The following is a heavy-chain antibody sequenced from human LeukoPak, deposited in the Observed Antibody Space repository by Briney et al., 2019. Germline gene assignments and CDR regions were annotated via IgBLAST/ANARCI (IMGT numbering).Heavy chain of an antibody. J-gene: IGHJ4*02. CDR2: FDPEDGET. D-gene: IGHD6-6*01. CDR1: GYTLTELS. Sequence: ASVKVSCKVSGYTLTELSMHWLRQAPGKGLEWMGGFDPEDGETIYAQKFQGRVTMTEDTSTDTAYMELSSLRSEDTAVYYCATSEQLGPSKPLGSFDYWGQGTLVTVSS. V-gene: IGHV1-24*01. CDR3: ATSEQLGPSKPLGSFDY.